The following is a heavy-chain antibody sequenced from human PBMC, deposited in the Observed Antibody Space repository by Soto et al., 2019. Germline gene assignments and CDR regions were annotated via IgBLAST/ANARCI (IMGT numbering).Heavy chain of an antibody. CDR1: GYTFTTYD. D-gene: IGHD3-10*01. CDR3: TREYYGSGSYSS. CDR2: MNPNSGNT. V-gene: IGHV1-8*01. Sequence: QVQLVQSGAEVKKPGASVKVSCKASGYTFTTYDINWVRQATGQGFEWLGWMNPNSGNTGYAQKFQGRVTLTRNTSITTAYMELSSLRSEDTAVYYCTREYYGSGSYSSWGQGTLVTVSS. J-gene: IGHJ5*02.